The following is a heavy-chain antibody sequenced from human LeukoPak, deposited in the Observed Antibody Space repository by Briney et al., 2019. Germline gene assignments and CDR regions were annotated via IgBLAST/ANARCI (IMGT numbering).Heavy chain of an antibody. Sequence: ASVTVSCKASGYTFTSYGISWVRQAPGQGLEWMGWISAYNGNTNYAQKLQGRVTMTTDTSTSKAYMELRSLRSDDTAVYYCAREDATGYYYGMDVWGQGTTVTVSS. D-gene: IGHD2-15*01. CDR2: ISAYNGNT. CDR1: GYTFTSYG. J-gene: IGHJ6*02. V-gene: IGHV1-18*01. CDR3: AREDATGYYYGMDV.